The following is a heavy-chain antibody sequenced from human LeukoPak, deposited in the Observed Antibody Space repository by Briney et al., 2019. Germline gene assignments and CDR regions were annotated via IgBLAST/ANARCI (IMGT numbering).Heavy chain of an antibody. CDR3: ARHSSSSDYFDY. CDR1: GGSISSYY. Sequence: SETLSLTCTVSGGSISSYYWSWLRQPPGKGLEWIGYIYYSGSTNYNPSLKSRVTISVDTSKNQFSLKLSSVTAADTAVYYCARHSSSSDYFDYWGQGTLVTVSS. CDR2: IYYSGST. D-gene: IGHD6-13*01. V-gene: IGHV4-59*08. J-gene: IGHJ4*02.